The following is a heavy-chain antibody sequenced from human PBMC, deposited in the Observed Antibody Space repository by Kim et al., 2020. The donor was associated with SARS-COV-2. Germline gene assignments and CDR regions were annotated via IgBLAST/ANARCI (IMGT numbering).Heavy chain of an antibody. Sequence: ASVKVSCKASGYTFTGYYMHWVRQAPGQGLEWMGWINPNSGGTNYAQKFQGWVTMTRDTSISTAYMELSRLRSDDTAVYYCARGMIPAAAAPYYFDYWGQGTLVTVSS. CDR1: GYTFTGYY. CDR2: INPNSGGT. V-gene: IGHV1-2*04. CDR3: ARGMIPAAAAPYYFDY. D-gene: IGHD6-13*01. J-gene: IGHJ4*02.